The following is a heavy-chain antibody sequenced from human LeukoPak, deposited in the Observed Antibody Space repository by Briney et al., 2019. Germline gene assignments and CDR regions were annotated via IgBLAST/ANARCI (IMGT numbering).Heavy chain of an antibody. CDR2: ISWDSKSI. CDR1: GFTFDVCA. V-gene: IGHV3-9*01. J-gene: IGHJ3*02. D-gene: IGHD5-12*01. CDR3: AKAVDAPGAFDI. Sequence: GRSLRLSCAASGFTFDVCAVHWVRQAPGRGLEWVSGISWDSKSIIYADSMKGRFTISRDNAKNSLYLQMNSLRAEDTALYYCAKAVDAPGAFDIWGRGTVVTVSS.